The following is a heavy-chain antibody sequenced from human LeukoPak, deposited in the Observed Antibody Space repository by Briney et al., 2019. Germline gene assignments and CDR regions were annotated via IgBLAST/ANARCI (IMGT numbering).Heavy chain of an antibody. CDR2: IYYSGST. D-gene: IGHD3-10*01. Sequence: NPSETLSLTCTVSGGSTSSYYWSWIRQPPGKGLEWIGYIYYSGSTNYNPSLKSRVTISVDTSKNQFSLKLSSVTAADTAVYYCARRMGRRFGERYYYYHYMDVWGKGTTVTISS. J-gene: IGHJ6*03. V-gene: IGHV4-59*12. CDR1: GGSTSSYY. CDR3: ARRMGRRFGERYYYYHYMDV.